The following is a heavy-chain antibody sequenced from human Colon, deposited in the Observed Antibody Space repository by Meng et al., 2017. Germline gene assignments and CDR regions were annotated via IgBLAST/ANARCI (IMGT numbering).Heavy chain of an antibody. V-gene: IGHV1-18*01. Sequence: ASVKVSCKASGYTFTSYGISWVRQAPGQGLEWMGWISAYNGNTNYAQKLQGRVTMTTDTSTSTAYMELRRLRSDDTAVYYCARDRRYNWNYGDAFDIWGQGTMVTVSS. CDR2: ISAYNGNT. J-gene: IGHJ3*02. CDR1: GYTFTSYG. D-gene: IGHD1-7*01. CDR3: ARDRRYNWNYGDAFDI.